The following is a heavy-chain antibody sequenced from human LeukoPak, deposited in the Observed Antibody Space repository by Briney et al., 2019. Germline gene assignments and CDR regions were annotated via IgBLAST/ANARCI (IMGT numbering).Heavy chain of an antibody. V-gene: IGHV4-4*07. D-gene: IGHD3-10*01. J-gene: IGHJ6*02. CDR3: ARDPYGSGSSYYYYYGMDV. Sequence: PSETLSLTCTVSGGSISSYYWSWIRQPAGKGLEWIGRIYTSGSTNYNPSLKSRVTMSVDTSKNQFSLKLSSVTAADTAVYYCARDPYGSGSSYYYYYGMDVWGQGTTVTASS. CDR1: GGSISSYY. CDR2: IYTSGST.